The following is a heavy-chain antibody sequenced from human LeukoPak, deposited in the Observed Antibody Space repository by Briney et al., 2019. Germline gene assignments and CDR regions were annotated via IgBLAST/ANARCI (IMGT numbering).Heavy chain of an antibody. J-gene: IGHJ3*02. Sequence: GASVKVSCKASGYTFTGYYMHWVRQAPGQGLEWMGWINPNSGGTNYAQKFQGRVTMTRDTSISTAYMELSRLRSDDTAVYYCVRLIAAAGTYAFDIWGQGTMVTVSS. CDR3: VRLIAAAGTYAFDI. D-gene: IGHD6-13*01. CDR1: GYTFTGYY. CDR2: INPNSGGT. V-gene: IGHV1-2*02.